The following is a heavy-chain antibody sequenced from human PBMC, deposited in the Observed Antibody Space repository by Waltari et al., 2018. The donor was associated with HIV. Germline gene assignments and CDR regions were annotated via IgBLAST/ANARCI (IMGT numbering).Heavy chain of an antibody. Sequence: EVQLVESGGDLIQPGGSLRLSCIASEFTVSNSYMSWVSQAPGKGLEWVSIIYSDGRTYYADPVKGRFTISRDNYKNTLYLQMNSLRVEDTAVYYCARDTYGGMGGVDSWGQGTLVTVSS. J-gene: IGHJ4*02. D-gene: IGHD4-17*01. CDR2: IYSDGRT. CDR3: ARDTYGGMGGVDS. CDR1: EFTVSNSY. V-gene: IGHV3-53*01.